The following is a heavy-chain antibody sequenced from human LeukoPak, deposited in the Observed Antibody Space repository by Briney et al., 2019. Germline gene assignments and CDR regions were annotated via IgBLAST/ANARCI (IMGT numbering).Heavy chain of an antibody. V-gene: IGHV3-23*01. CDR2: ISGSGGST. CDR3: AKNRADSASITMIVVDAFDI. CDR1: GFTFSSYA. Sequence: GGSLRLSCAASGFTFSSYAMSGVRQAPGKGLEWVSAISGSGGSTYYADSVKGRFTISRDNSKNTLYLQMNSLRAEDTAVYYCAKNRADSASITMIVVDAFDIWGQGTMVTVSS. J-gene: IGHJ3*02. D-gene: IGHD3-22*01.